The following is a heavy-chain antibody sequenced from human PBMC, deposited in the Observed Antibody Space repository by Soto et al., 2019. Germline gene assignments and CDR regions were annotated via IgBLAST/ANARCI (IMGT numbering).Heavy chain of an antibody. J-gene: IGHJ4*02. Sequence: PGGSLRLSCAASGFTFSNAWMSWVRQAPGKGLEWVGRIKSKTDGGTTDYAAPVKGRFTISRDDSKNTLYLQMNSLKTEDTAVYYCTTDGYDYVWGSYRFYYFDYWGQGTLVTVSS. CDR1: GFTFSNAW. V-gene: IGHV3-15*01. CDR3: TTDGYDYVWGSYRFYYFDY. CDR2: IKSKTDGGTT. D-gene: IGHD3-16*02.